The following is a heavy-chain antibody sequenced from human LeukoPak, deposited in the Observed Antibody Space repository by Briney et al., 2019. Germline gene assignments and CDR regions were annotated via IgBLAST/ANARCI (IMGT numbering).Heavy chain of an antibody. J-gene: IGHJ3*02. CDR1: GGSISSSSYY. CDR3: ARSNFAYCSSTSCYTPRDAFDI. CDR2: IYYSRST. Sequence: SETLSLTCTVSGGSISSSSYYWGWIRQPPGKGLEWIGSIYYSRSTYYNPSLKSRVTISVDTSKNQFSLKLSSVTAADTAVYYCARSNFAYCSSTSCYTPRDAFDIWGQGTMVTVSS. D-gene: IGHD2-2*02. V-gene: IGHV4-39*01.